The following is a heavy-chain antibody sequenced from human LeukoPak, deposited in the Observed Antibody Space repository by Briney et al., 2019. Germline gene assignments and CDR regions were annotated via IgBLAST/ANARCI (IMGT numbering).Heavy chain of an antibody. CDR2: ISGSGGST. D-gene: IGHD6-19*01. CDR1: GFTFSSYA. Sequence: GRSLRLSWAASGFTFSSYAMSWVRQAPGKGLEWVSAISGSGGSTYYADSVKGRFTISRDNSKNTLYLQMNSLRAEDTAVYYCAKRDTSGWPPVGLGYWGQGTLVTVSS. V-gene: IGHV3-23*01. CDR3: AKRDTSGWPPVGLGY. J-gene: IGHJ4*02.